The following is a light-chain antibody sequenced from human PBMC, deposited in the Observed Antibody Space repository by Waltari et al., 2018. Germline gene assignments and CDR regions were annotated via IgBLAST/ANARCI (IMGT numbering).Light chain of an antibody. CDR1: QSVNYF. V-gene: IGKV3-11*01. CDR3: QQRTNWRLT. Sequence: EIVLTQSPATLSLSPGERATLSCRASQSVNYFLAWFQQKPGQAPRLLIYDASNRATGIPARFSGSGSGTDGTLASSSLEPEDFAVYYCQQRTNWRLTFGGGTKVEIK. J-gene: IGKJ4*01. CDR2: DAS.